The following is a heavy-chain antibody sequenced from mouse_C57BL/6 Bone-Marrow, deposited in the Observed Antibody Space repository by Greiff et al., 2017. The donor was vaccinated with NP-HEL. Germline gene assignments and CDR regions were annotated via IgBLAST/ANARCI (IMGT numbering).Heavy chain of an antibody. V-gene: IGHV6-6*01. Sequence: DVMLVESGGGLVQPGGSMKLSCAASGFTFSDAWMDWVRQSPEKGLEWVAEIRNKANNHATYYAESVKGRFTISRDDSKSSVYLQMNSLRAEDTGIYYCTRAQATSRNYFDYWGQGTTLTVSS. CDR3: TRAQATSRNYFDY. CDR2: IRNKANNHAT. J-gene: IGHJ2*01. CDR1: GFTFSDAW. D-gene: IGHD3-2*02.